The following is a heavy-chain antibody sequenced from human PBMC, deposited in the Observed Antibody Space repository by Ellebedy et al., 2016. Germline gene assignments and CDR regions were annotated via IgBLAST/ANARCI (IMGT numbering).Heavy chain of an antibody. D-gene: IGHD2-15*01. J-gene: IGHJ6*02. CDR1: GFTFSSHG. CDR2: ISYDGNKI. V-gene: IGHV3-30*18. Sequence: GGSLRLSCVGSGFTFSSHGMHWVRQAPGKGLEWVAIISYDGNKIFYADSVKGRFTISRDNSRNTLFLEMNSLRRDDTAIYYCAKDNRSCRGGTCYSYGMDVWGQGTTVTVSS. CDR3: AKDNRSCRGGTCYSYGMDV.